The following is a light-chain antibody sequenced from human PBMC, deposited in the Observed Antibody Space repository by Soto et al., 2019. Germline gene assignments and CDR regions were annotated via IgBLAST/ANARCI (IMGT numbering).Light chain of an antibody. CDR1: SSDVGNYNY. CDR3: SSYTSSSTFV. CDR2: DVS. Sequence: QSALAQSASVSGSPGQSITISCTGTSSDVGNYNYVSWYQQHPGKAPKLMIHDVSNRPSGVSNRFSGSKSGNTASLTFSGLQAEDEADYYCSSYTSSSTFVFGTGTKVTVL. J-gene: IGLJ1*01. V-gene: IGLV2-14*01.